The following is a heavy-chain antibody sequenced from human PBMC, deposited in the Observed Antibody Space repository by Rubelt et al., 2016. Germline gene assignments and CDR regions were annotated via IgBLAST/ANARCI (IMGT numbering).Heavy chain of an antibody. J-gene: IGHJ6*02. CDR2: ISNYDGDT. CDR3: VREDELLPKGSGSMDI. V-gene: IGHV1-18*01. Sequence: QVQLVQSGDEVKKPGASVKVSCKASGYTFNRHSISWVRQAPGQGLEWMGWISNYDGDTKYAQRFQDRVTMTTDNMELRSLRSDDTAIYYCVREDELLPKGSGSMDIWGRGTTVTVSS. D-gene: IGHD6-19*01. CDR1: GYTFNRHS.